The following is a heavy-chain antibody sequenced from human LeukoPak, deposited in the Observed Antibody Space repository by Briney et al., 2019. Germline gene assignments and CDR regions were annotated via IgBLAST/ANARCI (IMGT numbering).Heavy chain of an antibody. J-gene: IGHJ4*02. CDR2: ISSSSSTI. CDR3: ARDWGYSSSALFDY. D-gene: IGHD6-13*01. V-gene: IGHV3-48*02. CDR1: GSTFSSYS. Sequence: PGGSLRLSCAASGSTFSSYSMNWVRQAPGKGLEWVSYISSSSSTIFYADSVKGRFTISRDNAKNSLYLQMKSLRDEDTAVYYCARDWGYSSSALFDYWGQGILVTVSS.